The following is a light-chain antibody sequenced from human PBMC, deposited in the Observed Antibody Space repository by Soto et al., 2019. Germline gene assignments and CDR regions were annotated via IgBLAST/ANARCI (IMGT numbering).Light chain of an antibody. J-gene: IGKJ1*01. Sequence: EIVLTQSPGTLSLSPGERATLSCRASQSVSSSHLAWYHQKPGQAPRLLIYGASSRATGIPDRFSGSGSGTDFTLTISRLEPEDFAVYYCQQYGSSPPTFGQGTKVDIK. CDR1: QSVSSSH. CDR2: GAS. V-gene: IGKV3-20*01. CDR3: QQYGSSPPT.